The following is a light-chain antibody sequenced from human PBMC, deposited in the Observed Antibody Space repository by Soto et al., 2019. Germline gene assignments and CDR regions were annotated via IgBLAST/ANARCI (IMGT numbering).Light chain of an antibody. CDR3: QQYDTYPLT. CDR1: QDISNH. Sequence: DIQLTQSPSSLSASVGDRVTITCQASQDISNHLNWYQQKPGKAPKFLIYDASTLETGVPSRFSGSASGTEFTLTISGLQPEDVASYYCQQYDTYPLTFGGGTRVELK. V-gene: IGKV1-33*01. J-gene: IGKJ4*01. CDR2: DAS.